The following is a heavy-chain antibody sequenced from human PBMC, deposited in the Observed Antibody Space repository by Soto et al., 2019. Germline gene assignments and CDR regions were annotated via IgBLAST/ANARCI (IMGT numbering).Heavy chain of an antibody. CDR1: GSTFSSYA. Sequence: PGGSLSLSCAASGSTFSSYAMSWVRQAPGKGLEWGSSISGSGGSTSYAASVKGRFPISRDNSKNTLYLQMTSLRAEDTAVYYCGRDSSGYSPFDYWGQGNLVTVPX. V-gene: IGHV3-23*01. CDR2: ISGSGGST. J-gene: IGHJ4*02. D-gene: IGHD3-22*01. CDR3: GRDSSGYSPFDY.